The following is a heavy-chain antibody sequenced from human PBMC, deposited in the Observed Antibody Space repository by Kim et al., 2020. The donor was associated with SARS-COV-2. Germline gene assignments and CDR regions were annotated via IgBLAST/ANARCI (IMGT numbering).Heavy chain of an antibody. Sequence: THKADSVKGSFTISREHSKNMLYLQMNSRRAEDTAGYYCGDYHGAGSHFSYWGQGTLVTVSS. CDR2: T. CDR3: GDYHGAGSHFSY. D-gene: IGHD3-10*01. V-gene: IGHV3-23*01. J-gene: IGHJ4*02.